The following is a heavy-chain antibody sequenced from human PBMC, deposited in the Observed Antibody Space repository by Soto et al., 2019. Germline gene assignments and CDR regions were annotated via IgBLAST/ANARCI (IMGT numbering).Heavy chain of an antibody. CDR2: INHSGST. V-gene: IGHV4-34*01. Sequence: LSLTCTVYGGSFSGYYWCWIRQPPGKGLEWIGEINHSGSTNYNPSLKSRVTISVDTSKNQFSLKLSSVTAADTAVYYCARSQAVAGFRYYYYYYGMDVWGQGTTVTVSS. CDR3: ARSQAVAGFRYYYYYYGMDV. D-gene: IGHD6-19*01. J-gene: IGHJ6*02. CDR1: GGSFSGYY.